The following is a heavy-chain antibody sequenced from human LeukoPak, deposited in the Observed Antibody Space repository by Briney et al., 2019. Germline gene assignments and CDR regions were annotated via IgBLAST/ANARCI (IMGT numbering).Heavy chain of an antibody. Sequence: GGTLRLSCAASGFTFSTYAMSWVRQAPGKGLEWVSGISDSGGSTYYADSVKGRFTISRDNSKNTLYLQMNSLRAEDTAVYYCAKRRLWFGESWYYFDCWAREPWSPSPQ. J-gene: IGHJ4*02. D-gene: IGHD3-10*01. CDR3: AKRRLWFGESWYYFDC. V-gene: IGHV3-23*01. CDR2: ISDSGGST. CDR1: GFTFSTYA.